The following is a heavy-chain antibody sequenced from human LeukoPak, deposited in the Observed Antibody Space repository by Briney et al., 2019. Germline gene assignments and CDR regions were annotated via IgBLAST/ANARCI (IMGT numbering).Heavy chain of an antibody. CDR2: IIPILGIA. D-gene: IGHD3-22*01. CDR1: GGTFSSYA. V-gene: IGHV1-69*04. J-gene: IGHJ4*02. Sequence: SVKVPCKASGGTFSSYAISWVRQAPGQGLEWMGRIIPILGIANYAQKFQGRVTITADKSTSTAYMELSSLRSEDTAVYCYARGSYYYDSSGKGHYWGQGTLVTVSS. CDR3: ARGSYYYDSSGKGHY.